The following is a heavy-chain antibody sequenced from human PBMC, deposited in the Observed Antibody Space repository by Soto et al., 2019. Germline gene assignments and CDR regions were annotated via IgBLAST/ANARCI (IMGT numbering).Heavy chain of an antibody. V-gene: IGHV3-15*07. CDR3: TTDKSPGVVGAQRDAFDI. Sequence: GGSLRLSCAASGFTFSNAWMNWVRQAPGKGLEWVGRIKSKTDGGTTDYAAPVKGRFTISRDDSKNTLYLQMNSLKTEDTAVYYCTTDKSPGVVGAQRDAFDIWGQGTMVTVSS. CDR1: GFTFSNAW. D-gene: IGHD1-26*01. CDR2: IKSKTDGGTT. J-gene: IGHJ3*02.